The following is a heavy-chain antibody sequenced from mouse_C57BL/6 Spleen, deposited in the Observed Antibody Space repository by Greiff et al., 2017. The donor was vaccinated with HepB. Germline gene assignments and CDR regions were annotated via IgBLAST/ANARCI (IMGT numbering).Heavy chain of an antibody. V-gene: IGHV5-12*01. CDR1: GFTFSDYY. Sequence: EVNLVESGGGLVQPGGSLKLSCAASGFTFSDYYMYWVRQTPEKRLEWVAYISNGGGSTYYPDTVKGRFTISRDNAKNTLYLQMSRLKSEDTAMYYCASGAYYSNYVSAYWGQGTLVTVSA. CDR2: ISNGGGST. J-gene: IGHJ3*01. CDR3: ASGAYYSNYVSAY. D-gene: IGHD2-5*01.